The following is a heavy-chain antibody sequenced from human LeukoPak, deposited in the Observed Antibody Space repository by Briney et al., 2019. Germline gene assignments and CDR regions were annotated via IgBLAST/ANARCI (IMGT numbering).Heavy chain of an antibody. J-gene: IGHJ4*02. CDR3: ARAVTSRGIDY. Sequence: GAAVKVSCKASGYTFTSYDINWVRQATGQGPEWMGWMNPNSGNTGYAQKFQGRVTMTRNTSISTAYMELSSLRSEDTAVYYCARAVTSRGIDYWGQGTLVTVSS. CDR2: MNPNSGNT. D-gene: IGHD1-26*01. V-gene: IGHV1-8*01. CDR1: GYTFTSYD.